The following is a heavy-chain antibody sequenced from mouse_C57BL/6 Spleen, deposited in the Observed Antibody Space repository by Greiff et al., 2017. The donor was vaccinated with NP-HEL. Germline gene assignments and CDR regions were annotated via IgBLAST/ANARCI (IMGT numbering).Heavy chain of an antibody. CDR1: GYTFTSYW. V-gene: IGHV1-55*01. Sequence: QVQLQQPGAELVKPGASVKMSCKASGYTFTSYWITWVKQRPGQGLAWIGDIYPGSGSTNYNEKFKSKATLTVDTSSSTAYMQLSSLTSEDSAVYYCARGGYYGSSSWFAYWGQGTLVTVSA. D-gene: IGHD1-1*01. CDR3: ARGGYYGSSSWFAY. CDR2: IYPGSGST. J-gene: IGHJ3*01.